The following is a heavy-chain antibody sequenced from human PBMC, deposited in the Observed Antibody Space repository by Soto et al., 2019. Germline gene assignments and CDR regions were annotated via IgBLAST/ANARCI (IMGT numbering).Heavy chain of an antibody. CDR3: ARDSSGSPKGDYYFDY. Sequence: GGSLRLSCAASGFTFSSYWMSWIRQAPGKGLEWVANIKQDGSEKYYVDSVKGRFTISRDNAKNSLYLQMNSLRAEDTAVYYCARDSSGSPKGDYYFDYWGQGTLVTVSS. CDR1: GFTFSSYW. CDR2: IKQDGSEK. D-gene: IGHD6-19*01. J-gene: IGHJ4*02. V-gene: IGHV3-7*01.